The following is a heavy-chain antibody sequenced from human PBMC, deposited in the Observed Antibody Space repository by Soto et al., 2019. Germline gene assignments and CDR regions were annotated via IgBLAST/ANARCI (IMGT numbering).Heavy chain of an antibody. J-gene: IGHJ6*02. CDR2: IWYDGSNK. V-gene: IGHV3-33*01. Sequence: GGSLRLSCAASGFTFSSYGMHWVRQAPGKGLEWVAVIWYDGSNKYYADSVKGRFTISRDNSKNTLYLQMNSLRAEDTAVYYCARDSGTPGDYGMDVWGQGTTGTVSS. CDR3: ARDSGTPGDYGMDV. D-gene: IGHD3-10*01. CDR1: GFTFSSYG.